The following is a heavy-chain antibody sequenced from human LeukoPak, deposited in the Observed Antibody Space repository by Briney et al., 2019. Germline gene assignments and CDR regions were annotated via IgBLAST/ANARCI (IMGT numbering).Heavy chain of an antibody. Sequence: ASVKVSCKASGGTLSSYAISWVRQAPGQGLEWMGGIIPIFGTANYAQKFQGRVTITADESTSTAYMELSSLRSEDTAVYYCARDSDSSSSAFDYWGQGTLVTVSS. CDR1: GGTLSSYA. CDR2: IIPIFGTA. V-gene: IGHV1-69*01. D-gene: IGHD6-6*01. CDR3: ARDSDSSSSAFDY. J-gene: IGHJ4*02.